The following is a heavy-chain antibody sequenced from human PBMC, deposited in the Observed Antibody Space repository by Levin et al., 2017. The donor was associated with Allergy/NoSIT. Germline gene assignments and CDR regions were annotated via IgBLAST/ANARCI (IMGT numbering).Heavy chain of an antibody. V-gene: IGHV3-23*01. Sequence: TGGSLRLSCAGSGFTFSTFPMTWVRQAPGKGLEWVSSILAGGDMSFYADSVKGRFTISRDNSMNTLYLQMNSLRAEDTALYYCGKDVTFGSGYYYFGGQGTLVTVSS. CDR1: GFTFSTFP. CDR2: ILAGGDMS. D-gene: IGHD3-22*01. CDR3: GKDVTFGSGYYYF. J-gene: IGHJ4*02.